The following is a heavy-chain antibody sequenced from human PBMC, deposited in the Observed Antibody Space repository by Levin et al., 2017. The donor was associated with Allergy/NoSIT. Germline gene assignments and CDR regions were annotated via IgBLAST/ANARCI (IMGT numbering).Heavy chain of an antibody. V-gene: IGHV3-23*01. CDR2: ISGSGGDT. Sequence: GGSLRLSCAASGFTFSSSGMSWVRQAPGKGLEWVSSISGSGGDTFYADSVKGRFTISRDNPRNTLYLQMNSLRAEDTAVYYCAKGAIVARKFDSWGQGTLVTVSS. D-gene: IGHD6-6*01. J-gene: IGHJ4*02. CDR1: GFTFSSSG. CDR3: AKGAIVARKFDS.